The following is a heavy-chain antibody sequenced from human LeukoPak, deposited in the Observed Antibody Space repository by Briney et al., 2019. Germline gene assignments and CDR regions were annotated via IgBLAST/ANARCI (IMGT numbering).Heavy chain of an antibody. CDR2: FNPYSGDT. D-gene: IGHD3-9*01. CDR3: ARELTMRSPGLALDS. V-gene: IGHV1-2*02. Sequence: AAVKVSCKASGYTFTGFYMHWVRQAPGQGLAGMGWFNPYSGDTNYAQNFQGRITMTRGTSISTAYMEMSSLRSDDTAVYYCARELTMRSPGLALDSWGQGALVTVSS. J-gene: IGHJ4*02. CDR1: GYTFTGFY.